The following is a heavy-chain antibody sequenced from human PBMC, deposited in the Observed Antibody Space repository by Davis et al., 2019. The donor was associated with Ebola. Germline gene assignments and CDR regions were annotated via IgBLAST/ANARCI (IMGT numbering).Heavy chain of an antibody. CDR2: IRYDGSNK. D-gene: IGHD6-13*01. V-gene: IGHV3-30*02. J-gene: IGHJ6*02. CDR3: AKDIRGAAVSDYYYYGMDV. CDR1: GFTFSSYS. Sequence: GGSLRLSCAASGFTFSSYSMNWVRQAPGKGLEWVAFIRYDGSNKYYADSVKGRFTISRDNSKNTLYLQMNSLRAEDTAVYYCAKDIRGAAVSDYYYYGMDVWGQGTTVTVSS.